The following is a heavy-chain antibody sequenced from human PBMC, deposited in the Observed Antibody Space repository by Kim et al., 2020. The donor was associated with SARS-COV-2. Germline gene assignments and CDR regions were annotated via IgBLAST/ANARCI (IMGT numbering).Heavy chain of an antibody. CDR2: ISWNSGSI. D-gene: IGHD3-10*01. CDR3: AKDIGSGSYQLGY. Sequence: GGSLRLSCAASGFTFDDYAMHWVRQAPGKGLEWVSGISWNSGSIGYADSVKGRFTISRDNAKNSLYLQMNSLRAEDTALYYCAKDIGSGSYQLGYWGQGTLVTVSS. V-gene: IGHV3-9*01. J-gene: IGHJ4*02. CDR1: GFTFDDYA.